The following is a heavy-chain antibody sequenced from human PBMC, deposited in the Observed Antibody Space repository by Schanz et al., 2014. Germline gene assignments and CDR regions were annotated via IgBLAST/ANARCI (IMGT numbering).Heavy chain of an antibody. V-gene: IGHV3-11*06. J-gene: IGHJ4*02. Sequence: QVHLVESGGGLVKPGGSLRLSCAASGFTFSDYYMSWIRQAPGKGLEWVSYISSDNNYAYYADSMRGRFTISRDNSKNTLYLQMNSLRAEDTAVYYCIRGDIMVVPVAHFWGQGILVTVSS. CDR1: GFTFSDYY. CDR2: ISSDNNYA. CDR3: IRGDIMVVPVAHF. D-gene: IGHD2-2*01.